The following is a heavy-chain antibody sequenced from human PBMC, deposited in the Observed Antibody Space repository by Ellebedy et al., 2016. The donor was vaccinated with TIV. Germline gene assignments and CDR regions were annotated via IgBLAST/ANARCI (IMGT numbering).Heavy chain of an antibody. J-gene: IGHJ4*02. CDR3: ATRGSGHY. V-gene: IGHV3-11*03. D-gene: IGHD3-10*01. CDR1: GFTFSDYY. Sequence: GESLKISXAASGFTFSDYYMNWIRQAPGKGLEWVAHISHSTGYTAYADSVKGRFTISRDDANHSLYLQMNSLRADDTAVYYCATRGSGHYWGQGTPVTVSS. CDR2: ISHSTGYT.